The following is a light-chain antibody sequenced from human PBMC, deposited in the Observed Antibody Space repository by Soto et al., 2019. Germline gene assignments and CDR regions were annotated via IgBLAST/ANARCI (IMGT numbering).Light chain of an antibody. CDR3: QQYNNWTWT. V-gene: IGKV3-15*01. CDR1: QSVSSD. J-gene: IGKJ1*01. CDR2: GAS. Sequence: EIVMTQSPATLSVSPGERATLSCRASQSVSSDLAWYQQKPGQAPRLLIYGASTRATGIPARFSGSGSGTEFTLTISRLQSEDFAVYECQQYNNWTWTFGQGTKVDIK.